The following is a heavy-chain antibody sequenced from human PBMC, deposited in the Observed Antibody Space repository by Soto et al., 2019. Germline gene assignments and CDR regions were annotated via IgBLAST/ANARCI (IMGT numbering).Heavy chain of an antibody. J-gene: IGHJ4*02. CDR2: IWYDGSNK. CDR1: GFTFSSYG. Sequence: QVQLVESGGGVVQPGRSLRLSCAASGFTFSSYGMHWVRQAPGKGLAWVAVIWYDGSNKYYADSVKGRFTISRDNSKNTLYLQMNSLRAEDTAVYYCARGVWEQQLVDWGQGTLVTVSS. V-gene: IGHV3-33*01. CDR3: ARGVWEQQLVD. D-gene: IGHD6-13*01.